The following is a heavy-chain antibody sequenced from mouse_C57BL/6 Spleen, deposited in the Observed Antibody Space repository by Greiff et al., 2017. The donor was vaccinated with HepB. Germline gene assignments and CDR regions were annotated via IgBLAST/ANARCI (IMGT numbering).Heavy chain of an antibody. CDR1: GYTFTDYY. Sequence: QVQLQQSGAELVRPGASVKLSCKASGYTFTDYYINWVKQRPGQGLEWIARIYPGSGNTYYNEKFKGKATLTAEKSSSTAYMQLSSLTSEDSAVYFCARGILRHYAMDYWGQGTSVTVSS. J-gene: IGHJ4*01. CDR3: ARGILRHYAMDY. V-gene: IGHV1-76*01. D-gene: IGHD1-1*01. CDR2: IYPGSGNT.